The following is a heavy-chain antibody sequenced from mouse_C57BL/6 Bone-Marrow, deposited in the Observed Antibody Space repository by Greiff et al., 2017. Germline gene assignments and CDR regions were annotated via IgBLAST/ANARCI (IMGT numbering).Heavy chain of an antibody. CDR1: GYTFTSYG. V-gene: IGHV1-81*01. Sequence: QVQLQQSGAELARPGASVKLSCKASGYTFTSYGISWVKQRTGQGLEWIGEIYPRSGNTYYNEKFKGKATLTADKSSSTAYMELRSLTSEDSAVYFCARGDYYGSVWYFDVWGTGTTVTVSS. CDR3: ARGDYYGSVWYFDV. D-gene: IGHD1-1*01. CDR2: IYPRSGNT. J-gene: IGHJ1*03.